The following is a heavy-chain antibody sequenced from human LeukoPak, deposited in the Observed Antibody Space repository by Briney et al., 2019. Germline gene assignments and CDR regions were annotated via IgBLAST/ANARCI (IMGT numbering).Heavy chain of an antibody. CDR3: TRDHCYAFDN. CDR2: IGISSGNT. CDR1: GFNFIDYS. Sequence: PVGSLRLSCAASGFNFIDYSMNWVRQAPGKGLEWISYIGISSGNTKYADSVKGRFTISRDKARNSLYLQMNSLRVEDTAMYYCTRDHCYAFDNWGHGTLVTVSS. J-gene: IGHJ4*01. V-gene: IGHV3-48*01. D-gene: IGHD2-15*01.